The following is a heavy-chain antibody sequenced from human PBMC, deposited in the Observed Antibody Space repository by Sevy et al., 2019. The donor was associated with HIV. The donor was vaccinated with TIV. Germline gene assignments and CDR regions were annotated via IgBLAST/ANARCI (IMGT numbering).Heavy chain of an antibody. J-gene: IGHJ4*02. D-gene: IGHD1-26*01. CDR2: ISYDGSNK. CDR3: ARGGQDSWSYYVDY. V-gene: IGHV3-30-3*01. CDR1: GFTFSSYA. Sequence: GGSLRLSCAASGFTFSSYAMHWVRQAPGKGLEWVAVISYDGSNKNYADSVKGRFTISRDNSKNTLYLQMNNLRAEDTAGYYCARGGQDSWSYYVDYWGQGTLVTVSS.